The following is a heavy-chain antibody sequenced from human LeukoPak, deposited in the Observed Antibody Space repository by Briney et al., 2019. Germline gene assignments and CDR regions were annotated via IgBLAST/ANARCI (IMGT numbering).Heavy chain of an antibody. CDR3: ARGYIAARLGSYYFCMDV. CDR2: IYFAGTT. J-gene: IGHJ6*03. D-gene: IGHD6-6*01. Sequence: SETLSLTCTVSSDSISSRDYYWGWIRQPPGKGLEWLGSIYFAGTTYHSPSLKSRLTISVDTSENQFSLKLGSVTAADTAVYYCARGYIAARLGSYYFCMDVWGKGTTVTVSS. V-gene: IGHV4-39*01. CDR1: SDSISSRDYY.